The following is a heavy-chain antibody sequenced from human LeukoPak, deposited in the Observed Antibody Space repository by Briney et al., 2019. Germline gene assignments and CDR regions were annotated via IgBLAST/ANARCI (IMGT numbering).Heavy chain of an antibody. V-gene: IGHV4-39*07. Sequence: NPSETLSLTCTVSGGSISSSSYYWGWIRQPPGKGLEWIGSINYSGSTYYNPSLKSRVTISVDTSKNQFSLKLSSVTAADTAVYYCARDRLHSSYYFGPSALGNGEYFDLWGRGTLVTVSS. J-gene: IGHJ2*01. CDR1: GGSISSSSYY. CDR3: ARDRLHSSYYFGPSALGNGEYFDL. CDR2: INYSGST. D-gene: IGHD3-3*01.